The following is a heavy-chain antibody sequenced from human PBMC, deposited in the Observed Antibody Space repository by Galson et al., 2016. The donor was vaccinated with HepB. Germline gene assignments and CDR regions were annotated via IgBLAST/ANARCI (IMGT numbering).Heavy chain of an antibody. D-gene: IGHD1-26*01. J-gene: IGHJ3*02. CDR3: AHVTVGALRMDPFDI. Sequence: PALVKPTQTLTLTCGFSLRTNGAGVGWIRQPPGKALEWLALIYWDDDKRYSPSLKSRLTVTKDTSKNQVVLTMTNMDPVDTATYYFAHVTVGALRMDPFDIWGQGTMVTGS. CDR1: GFSLRTNGAG. CDR2: IYWDDDK. V-gene: IGHV2-5*02.